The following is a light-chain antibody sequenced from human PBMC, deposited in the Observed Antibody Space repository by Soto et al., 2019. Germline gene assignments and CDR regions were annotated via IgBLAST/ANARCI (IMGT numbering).Light chain of an antibody. J-gene: IGKJ1*01. CDR1: QSSNSTY. CDR2: GAS. V-gene: IGKV3-20*01. Sequence: EFESTQSPGTLSFSPWEGATLSWRASQSSNSTYLAWYQQKPGQAPRLLIYGASSRATGIPDRFSGSGSGTDFTLTISRLDPEDFAVYYCQQYGSSPLTFGQGTKVDIK. CDR3: QQYGSSPLT.